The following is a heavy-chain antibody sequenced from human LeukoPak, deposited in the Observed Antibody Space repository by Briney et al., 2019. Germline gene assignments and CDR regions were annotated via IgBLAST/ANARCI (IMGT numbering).Heavy chain of an antibody. V-gene: IGHV1-2*02. CDR2: INSNRGDX. J-gene: IGHJ4*02. CDR1: GYNFTGYY. Sequence: GASVKVSCKASGYNFTGYYXHXARQAPGQXLEWMGLINSNRGDXXXAQKFXGRXTMTXDTSISTVYMELSSLRSDDTAVYYCARTSSFDYWGQGTLVTVSS. CDR3: ARTSSFDY.